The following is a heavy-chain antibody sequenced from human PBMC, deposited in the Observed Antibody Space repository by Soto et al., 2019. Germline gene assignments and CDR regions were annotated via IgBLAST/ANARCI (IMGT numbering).Heavy chain of an antibody. CDR2: INHSGST. Sequence: PSETLSLTCAVYGGSFSGYYWSWIRQPPGKGLEWIGEINHSGSTNYNPSLKSRVTISVDTSKNQFSLKLSSVTAADTAVYYCARGTVVPAAMLIWFDPWGQGTLVTVSS. CDR1: GGSFSGYY. V-gene: IGHV4-34*01. D-gene: IGHD2-2*01. CDR3: ARGTVVPAAMLIWFDP. J-gene: IGHJ5*02.